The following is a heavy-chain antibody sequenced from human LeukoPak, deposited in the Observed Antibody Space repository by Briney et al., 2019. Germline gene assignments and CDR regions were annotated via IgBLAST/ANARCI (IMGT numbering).Heavy chain of an antibody. Sequence: GASVKVSCKASGYTFTNYDINWVRQATGQGLEWVGWLNPISGNSGYAQKFQGRVTITANTSISTAYMELRSLRSEDTAVYYCARDSGRPVAGHFDYWGQGTLVTVSS. CDR2: LNPISGNS. CDR3: ARDSGRPVAGHFDY. V-gene: IGHV1-8*03. J-gene: IGHJ4*02. CDR1: GYTFTNYD. D-gene: IGHD6-19*01.